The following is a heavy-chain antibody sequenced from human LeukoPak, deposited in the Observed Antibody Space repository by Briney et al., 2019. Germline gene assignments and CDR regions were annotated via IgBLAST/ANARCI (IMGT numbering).Heavy chain of an antibody. D-gene: IGHD2-15*01. CDR3: ARMVGAASLGDY. V-gene: IGHV3-74*01. CDR2: INSDGSRT. J-gene: IGHJ4*02. Sequence: GGSLRLSCAASGLTISGYWMQWVRQAPGKSLVWVSGINSDGSRTGYADSVKGRFTISRDNAKNTLYLQMNSLRADDTAVYYCARMVGAASLGDYWGQGTLVTVSS. CDR1: GLTISGYW.